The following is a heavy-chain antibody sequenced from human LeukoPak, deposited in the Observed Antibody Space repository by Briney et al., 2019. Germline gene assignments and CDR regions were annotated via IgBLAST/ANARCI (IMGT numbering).Heavy chain of an antibody. CDR1: GFIANNKY. CDR3: ARGTYDSSGYYLDY. J-gene: IGHJ4*02. Sequence: GGSLRLSCAASGFIANNKYMSWVRQAPGKGLEWVSVIYSGGSTYYADSVKGRFTISRDNSKNTLYLQMNSLRAEDTAVYYCARGTYDSSGYYLDYWGQGTLVTVSS. D-gene: IGHD3-22*01. V-gene: IGHV3-66*01. CDR2: IYSGGST.